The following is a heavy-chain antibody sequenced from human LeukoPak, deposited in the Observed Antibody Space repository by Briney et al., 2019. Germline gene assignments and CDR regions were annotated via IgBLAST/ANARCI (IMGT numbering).Heavy chain of an antibody. CDR3: AKGGYSGYDAMGY. J-gene: IGHJ4*02. Sequence: GGSLRLSCAASGFTFSSYWMSWVRQAPGEGLEWVANIKQDGSEKYYVDSVKGRFTISRDNAKNSLYLQMNSLRAEDTAVYYCAKGGYSGYDAMGYWGQGTLVTVSS. CDR2: IKQDGSEK. D-gene: IGHD5-12*01. V-gene: IGHV3-7*01. CDR1: GFTFSSYW.